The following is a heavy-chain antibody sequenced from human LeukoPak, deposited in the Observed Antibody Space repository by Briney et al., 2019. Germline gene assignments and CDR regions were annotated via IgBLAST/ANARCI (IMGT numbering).Heavy chain of an antibody. Sequence: GGSLRLSCAASGFTFSSYALTWLRQAPGKGLEWVSYISSSSTTIYYADSVKGRFTISRDNAKNSLYLQMNSLRDEDTAVYYCAGDTVTIFHIWGQGTMVTVSS. J-gene: IGHJ3*02. V-gene: IGHV3-48*02. CDR2: ISSSSTTI. CDR1: GFTFSSYA. CDR3: AGDTVTIFHI. D-gene: IGHD4-17*01.